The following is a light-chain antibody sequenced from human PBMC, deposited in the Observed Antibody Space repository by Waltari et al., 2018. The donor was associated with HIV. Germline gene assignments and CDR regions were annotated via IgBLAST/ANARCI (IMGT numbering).Light chain of an antibody. CDR3: SSYTSSSTLV. CDR2: EVS. V-gene: IGLV2-14*01. Sequence: QSALTQPAPVSGSPGQSITISCTGPSSDVGGYDYVSWYQQYPGKAPKLMIYEVSNRPSGVSNRFSGSKSGNTASLTISGLQAEDEADYYCSSYTSSSTLVFGGGSKLTVL. J-gene: IGLJ2*01. CDR1: SSDVGGYDY.